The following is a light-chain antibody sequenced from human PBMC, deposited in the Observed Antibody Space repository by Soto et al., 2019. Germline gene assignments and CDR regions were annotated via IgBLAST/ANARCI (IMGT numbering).Light chain of an antibody. J-gene: IGKJ2*02. V-gene: IGKV3-20*01. CDR1: QSVSNNY. CDR2: GAS. Sequence: EIVLVQSPGTLSLSPGERATLSCRASQSVSNNYLAWYQQKPGQAPRLLIYGASSRATGVPDRFSGSGTGKDFSLTITRLEPEDFAVYYGQQYGVSPLRCTFGQLTKVGVK. CDR3: QQYGVSPLRCT.